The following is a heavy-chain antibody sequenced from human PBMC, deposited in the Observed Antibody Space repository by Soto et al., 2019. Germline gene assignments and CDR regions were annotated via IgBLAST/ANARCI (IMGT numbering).Heavy chain of an antibody. CDR1: GFSLSTSGVG. Sequence: QITLKESGPTLVKPTQTLTLTCTFSGFSLSTSGVGVGWIRQPPGKALEWLALIYWDDDKRYSPSLKSRLTITKDTSKNQLVLTMTNMDPVDTATYYCAHRLLSYDILTGYSNDACDIWGQGTMVTVS. J-gene: IGHJ3*02. CDR2: IYWDDDK. D-gene: IGHD3-9*01. V-gene: IGHV2-5*02. CDR3: AHRLLSYDILTGYSNDACDI.